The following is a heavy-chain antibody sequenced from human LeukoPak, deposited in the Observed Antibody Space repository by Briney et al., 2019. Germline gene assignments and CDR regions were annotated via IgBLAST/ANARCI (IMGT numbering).Heavy chain of an antibody. Sequence: SGPTLVKPTQALTLTCTFSGFSLSTSGVAVGWIRQPPGKALEWLALIYWDDDKRYSPSLKSRLTITKDTSKNQVVLTMTNVDPVDTATFYCAPRDLFTGGYSFDYWGQGTLVTVSS. J-gene: IGHJ4*02. CDR3: APRDLFTGGYSFDY. CDR1: GFSLSTSGVA. CDR2: IYWDDDK. D-gene: IGHD3-22*01. V-gene: IGHV2-5*02.